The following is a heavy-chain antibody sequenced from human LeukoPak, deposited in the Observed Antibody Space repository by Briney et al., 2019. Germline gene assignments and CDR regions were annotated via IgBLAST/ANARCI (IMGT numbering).Heavy chain of an antibody. CDR3: AREDIVVVVAATPGLDY. J-gene: IGHJ4*02. V-gene: IGHV1-3*01. Sequence: EASVKVSCKASGYTFTSYAMHWVLQAPGQRLEWMGWINAGNGNTKYSQKFQGRVTITRDTSASTAYMELSSLRSEDTAVYYCAREDIVVVVAATPGLDYWGQGTLVTVSS. D-gene: IGHD2-15*01. CDR2: INAGNGNT. CDR1: GYTFTSYA.